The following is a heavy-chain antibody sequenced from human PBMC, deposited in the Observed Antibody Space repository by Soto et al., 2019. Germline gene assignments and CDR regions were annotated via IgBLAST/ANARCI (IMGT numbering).Heavy chain of an antibody. J-gene: IGHJ6*02. CDR3: AKGVSRGYYHYGLDV. Sequence: EVQLLESGGGLVQPGGSLRLSCAPFGFIFDAYAMTWVRQAPGKGLEWVSAITGSGGSTYYADSVKGRFTISRDNSKNTLYLQMTSLRADDTAIYYCAKGVSRGYYHYGLDVWGQGTTVTVSS. CDR2: ITGSGGST. D-gene: IGHD3-10*01. CDR1: GFIFDAYA. V-gene: IGHV3-23*01.